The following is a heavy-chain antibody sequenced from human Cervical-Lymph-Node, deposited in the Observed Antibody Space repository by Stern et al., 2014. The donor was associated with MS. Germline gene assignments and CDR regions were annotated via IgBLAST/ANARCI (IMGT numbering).Heavy chain of an antibody. Sequence: VQLVESGPGLVKPSGTLSLSCAVSGGSLSSSSWWNWVRQTPGKGLEWIGEVWHTGRASYNPSLESRGTMSVDKSDNQVSLTQRSGTAADTAVYYCARGQMQFNLGVYCSGGSCAFLDVWGQGTLVTVSS. D-gene: IGHD2-15*01. J-gene: IGHJ4*02. V-gene: IGHV4-4*02. CDR1: GGSLSSSSW. CDR3: ARGQMQFNLGVYCSGGSCAFLDV. CDR2: VWHTGRA.